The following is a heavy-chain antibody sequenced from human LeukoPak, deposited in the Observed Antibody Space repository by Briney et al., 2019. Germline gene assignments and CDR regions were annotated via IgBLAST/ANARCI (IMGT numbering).Heavy chain of an antibody. Sequence: PGGSLRLSCAASGFTFSNAWMSWVRQAPGKGLEWVGRIKSKTDGGTTDYAAPVKGRFTISRDDSKNTLYLQMSSLKTEDTAVYYCTTDVVYGDYTTHHLDYWGQGTLVTVSS. D-gene: IGHD4-17*01. V-gene: IGHV3-15*01. CDR2: IKSKTDGGTT. J-gene: IGHJ4*02. CDR1: GFTFSNAW. CDR3: TTDVVYGDYTTHHLDY.